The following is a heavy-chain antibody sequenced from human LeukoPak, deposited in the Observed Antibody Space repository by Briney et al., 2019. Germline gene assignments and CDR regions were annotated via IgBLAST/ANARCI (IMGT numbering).Heavy chain of an antibody. V-gene: IGHV1-18*04. CDR2: ISAYNGNT. Sequence: ASVKVSCKASGYTFTSYGISCVRQAPGQGLEWMGWISAYNGNTNYAQKLQGRVTMTTDTSTSTAYMELRSLRSDDTAVYYCARDPYSGLPLLYPNWFDPWGQGTLVTVSS. D-gene: IGHD2-2*02. CDR3: ARDPYSGLPLLYPNWFDP. CDR1: GYTFTSYG. J-gene: IGHJ5*02.